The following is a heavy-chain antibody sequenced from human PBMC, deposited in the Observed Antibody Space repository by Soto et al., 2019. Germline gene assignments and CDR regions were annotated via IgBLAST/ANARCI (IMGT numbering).Heavy chain of an antibody. J-gene: IGHJ6*02. Sequence: GSLRLSCAASGFTFSSYAMHWVRQAPGKGLEWVAVISYDGSNKYYADSVKGRFTISRDNSKNTLYLQMNSLRAEDTAVYYCAKDPDTIFGVVTDDYYGMDVWGQGTTVTVSS. V-gene: IGHV3-30*04. D-gene: IGHD3-3*01. CDR3: AKDPDTIFGVVTDDYYGMDV. CDR1: GFTFSSYA. CDR2: ISYDGSNK.